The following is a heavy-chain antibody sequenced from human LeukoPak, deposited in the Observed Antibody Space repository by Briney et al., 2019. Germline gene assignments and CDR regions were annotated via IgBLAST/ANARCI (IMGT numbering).Heavy chain of an antibody. J-gene: IGHJ4*02. CDR3: ARDGIVVVPAAQGYYFDY. V-gene: IGHV4-34*01. CDR1: GGSFSGYY. Sequence: PSETLSLTCAVYGGSFSGYYWGWIRQPPGKGLEWIGEINHSGSTNYNPSLKSRVTISVDTSKNQFSLKLSSVTAADTAVYYCARDGIVVVPAAQGYYFDYWGQGTLVTVSS. D-gene: IGHD2-2*01. CDR2: INHSGST.